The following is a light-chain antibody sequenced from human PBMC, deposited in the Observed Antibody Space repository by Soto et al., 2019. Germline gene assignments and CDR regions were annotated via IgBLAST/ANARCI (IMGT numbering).Light chain of an antibody. CDR3: QQYGSSPLT. CDR2: GAS. V-gene: IGKV3-20*01. CDR1: QSVSNNY. J-gene: IGKJ4*01. Sequence: EIGLKQSPGTMSLSPGERATLSCRASQSVSNNYLAWYQQKPGQAPRLLIYGASRRATGIPDRFSGSGSGTDFTLTISRLEPEDFAVYSCQQYGSSPLTFGGGTKVEIK.